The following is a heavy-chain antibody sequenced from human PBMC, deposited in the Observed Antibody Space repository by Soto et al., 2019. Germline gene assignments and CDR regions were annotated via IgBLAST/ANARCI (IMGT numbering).Heavy chain of an antibody. Sequence: QVQLQESGPGLVKPSETLSLTCTVSGVSIGAYYWNWIRQSPGKGLEWIGYVYSSGSTNYNPSLTSRVTISSDTSKNQFSLKLSSVTAADTAVYYCARGPDYDRESFDLGGRGTLVAVSS. CDR1: GVSIGAYY. V-gene: IGHV4-59*01. D-gene: IGHD4-17*01. CDR3: ARGPDYDRESFDL. CDR2: VYSSGST. J-gene: IGHJ2*01.